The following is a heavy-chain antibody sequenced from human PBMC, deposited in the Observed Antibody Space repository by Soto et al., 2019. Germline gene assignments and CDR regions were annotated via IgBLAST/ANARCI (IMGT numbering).Heavy chain of an antibody. V-gene: IGHV3-30-3*01. Sequence: QSQLVESGGVVVQPGGSLRLSCAASGFTFTNYAFHWVRQAPGKGLEWLAVISFDGDKKYYADSVKGRFIISRDNFKSTLYLQMNSLRGEDAALYFCGREDDYNYRYFNYGVDVWGQGTTVTVSS. CDR1: GFTFTNYA. CDR2: ISFDGDKK. J-gene: IGHJ6*02. CDR3: GREDDYNYRYFNYGVDV. D-gene: IGHD5-12*01.